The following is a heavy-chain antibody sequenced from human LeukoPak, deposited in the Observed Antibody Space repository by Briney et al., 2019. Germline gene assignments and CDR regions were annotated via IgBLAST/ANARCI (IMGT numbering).Heavy chain of an antibody. J-gene: IGHJ6*02. D-gene: IGHD3-10*01. CDR2: IIPIFGTA. Sequence: SVKVSCKASGGTFSSYAISWVRQAPGQGLEWMVGIIPIFGTANYAQKFQGRVTITADESTSTAYMELSSLRSEDTAVYYCARAHSTVVRGVIIFEYGMDVCSQGTTVTVPS. CDR3: ARAHSTVVRGVIIFEYGMDV. CDR1: GGTFSSYA. V-gene: IGHV1-69*13.